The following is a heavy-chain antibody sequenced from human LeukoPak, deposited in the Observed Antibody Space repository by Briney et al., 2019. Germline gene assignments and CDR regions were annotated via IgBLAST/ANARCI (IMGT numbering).Heavy chain of an antibody. CDR3: AREYGAYCGGDCYSGMSYYYYGMDV. J-gene: IGHJ6*02. V-gene: IGHV4-30-4*08. Sequence: PSGTLSLTCAVSGGSFSSDDKYWGWHPQRPGTGREWVGYIYYNGSNYYNPFLKSRVTISVDTSKSQFSLKLSSVTAADTAVYYCAREYGAYCGGDCYSGMSYYYYGMDVWGQGTTVTVSS. CDR1: GGSFSSDDKY. D-gene: IGHD2-21*02. CDR2: IYYNGSN.